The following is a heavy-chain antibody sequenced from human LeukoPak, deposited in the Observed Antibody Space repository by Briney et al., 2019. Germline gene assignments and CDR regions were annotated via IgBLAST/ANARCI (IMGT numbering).Heavy chain of an antibody. CDR3: ARHKAFIAVAGTVLDY. V-gene: IGHV4-34*01. J-gene: IGHJ4*02. CDR1: GGSFSGYY. Sequence: SETLSLTCAVYGGSFSGYYWSWIRQPPGKGLEWIGEINHSGNTNYNPSLKSRVTISVDTSKNQFSLKLSSVTAADTAVYYCARHKAFIAVAGTVLDYWGQGTLVTVSS. CDR2: INHSGNT. D-gene: IGHD6-19*01.